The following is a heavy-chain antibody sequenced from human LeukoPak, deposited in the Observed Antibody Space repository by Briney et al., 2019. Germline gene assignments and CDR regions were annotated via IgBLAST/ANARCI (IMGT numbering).Heavy chain of an antibody. J-gene: IGHJ6*02. CDR2: FTSSSSYI. Sequence: GGSPRLSCAASGFTFSSYSMNWVRQAPGKGLEWGSSFTSSSSYIYYADSVKGRFTISRDNAKNSLYLQMNSLRAEDTAVYYCARDREEQQLFPYYYGIDVWGQGTTVTVSS. D-gene: IGHD6-13*01. V-gene: IGHV3-21*01. CDR1: GFTFSSYS. CDR3: ARDREEQQLFPYYYGIDV.